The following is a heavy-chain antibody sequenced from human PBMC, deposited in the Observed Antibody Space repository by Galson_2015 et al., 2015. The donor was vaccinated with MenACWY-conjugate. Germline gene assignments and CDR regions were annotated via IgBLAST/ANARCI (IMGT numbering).Heavy chain of an antibody. CDR1: GFTFRRYA. J-gene: IGHJ6*03. V-gene: IGHV3-23*01. CDR3: AKDVYMDV. CDR2: ISDSGAAT. Sequence: SLRLSCAVSGFTFRRYAMSWVRQAPGTGLEWVAIISDSGAATHYIDSVKGRFTISRDNSKNTLYLQMSRLRAEDTALYYCAKDVYMDVWSKGNPGHRVL.